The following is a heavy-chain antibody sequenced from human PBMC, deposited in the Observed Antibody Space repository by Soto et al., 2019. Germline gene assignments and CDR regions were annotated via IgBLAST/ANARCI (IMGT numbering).Heavy chain of an antibody. Sequence: GGSLRLSCAASGFTFSSYGMSWVRQAPGKGLEWVSGVSATGSNTYYADSVKGRFTISRDNSKNTLYLQMNSLRAEDTAVYYCAKDLIYYGSGIVSYYYYGMDVWGQGTTVTVSS. D-gene: IGHD3-10*01. J-gene: IGHJ6*02. CDR3: AKDLIYYGSGIVSYYYYGMDV. CDR1: GFTFSSYG. CDR2: VSATGSNT. V-gene: IGHV3-23*01.